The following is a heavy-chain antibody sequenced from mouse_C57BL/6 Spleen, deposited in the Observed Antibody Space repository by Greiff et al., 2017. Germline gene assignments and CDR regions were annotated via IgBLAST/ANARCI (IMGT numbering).Heavy chain of an antibody. V-gene: IGHV5-17*01. Sequence: EVKLVESGGGLVKPGGSLKLSCAASGFTFSDYGMHWVRQAPEKGLEWVAYISSCSSTIYYADTVKGRFTISRDNAKNTLFLQMTSLRSEDTAMYYCARTLYGSRYYFDYWGQGTTLTVSS. D-gene: IGHD1-1*01. CDR2: ISSCSSTI. CDR3: ARTLYGSRYYFDY. CDR1: GFTFSDYG. J-gene: IGHJ2*01.